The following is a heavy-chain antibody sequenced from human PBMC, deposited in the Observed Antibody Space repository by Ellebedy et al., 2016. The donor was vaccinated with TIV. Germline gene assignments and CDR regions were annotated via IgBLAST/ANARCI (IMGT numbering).Heavy chain of an antibody. J-gene: IGHJ6*02. V-gene: IGHV3-7*01. Sequence: GESLKISCVTSGFTFSNSWMSWVRQAPGKGLEWVANIKEDESEKYYVDSVKGRFTISRDNSKNSLYLQMSSLRAEDTAVYYCVKDRLATANYYYYGMDVWGQGTTVTVSS. CDR3: VKDRLATANYYYYGMDV. CDR2: IKEDESEK. CDR1: GFTFSNSW. D-gene: IGHD5-18*01.